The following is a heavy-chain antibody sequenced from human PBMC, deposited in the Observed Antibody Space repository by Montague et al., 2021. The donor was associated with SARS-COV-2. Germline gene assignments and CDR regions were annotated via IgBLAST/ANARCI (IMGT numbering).Heavy chain of an antibody. CDR1: GGSFNGYY. Sequence: SETLSLTCAVYGGSFNGYYWNWIRQPPGKGLEWIGEISQSGNTKYNPSLQSRVSKSLDTSRNQFSLKVSSVTAADTAIYYCARLGDGIVPSPILGLGPYYSFYYMDVWGKGTTVTVSS. V-gene: IGHV4-34*01. CDR3: ARLGDGIVPSPILGLGPYYSFYYMDV. J-gene: IGHJ6*03. D-gene: IGHD2-2*02. CDR2: ISQSGNT.